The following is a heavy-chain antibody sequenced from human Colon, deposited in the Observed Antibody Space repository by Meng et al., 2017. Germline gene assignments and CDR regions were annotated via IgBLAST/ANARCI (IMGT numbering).Heavy chain of an antibody. CDR1: GYSLSGYY. V-gene: IGHV1-2*06. D-gene: IGHD6-19*01. CDR3: AKIHLGDSGLDY. CDR2: INADSGGT. Sequence: QGQLVQSGAEVKKPGASVKVSCKASGYSLSGYYMHWVRQVPGQGLEWMGRINADSGGTNYAEKFRGRVTLTRDTSINTAYMEVTSLRSDDTAVYYCAKIHLGDSGLDYWGQGTLVTVSS. J-gene: IGHJ4*02.